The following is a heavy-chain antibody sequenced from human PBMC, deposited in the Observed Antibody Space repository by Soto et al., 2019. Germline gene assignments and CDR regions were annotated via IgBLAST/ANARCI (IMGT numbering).Heavy chain of an antibody. V-gene: IGHV4-34*01. J-gene: IGHJ3*02. CDR3: ARVERGTATTVVDAFDI. CDR1: GGFVSSGSYY. D-gene: IGHD1-1*01. Sequence: QVQLQQWGAGLLKPSETLSLTCAVYGGFVSSGSYYWSWIRQPPGKGLEWIGEMSHSGGTHFNPSLQGRGTISVDTSKNQFSLKMSSVTAADTALYYCARVERGTATTVVDAFDIWGPGTMVTVSS. CDR2: MSHSGGT.